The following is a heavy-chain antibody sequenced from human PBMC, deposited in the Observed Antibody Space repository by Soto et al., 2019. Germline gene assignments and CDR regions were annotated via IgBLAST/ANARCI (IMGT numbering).Heavy chain of an antibody. CDR2: MSNDGSNE. CDR1: GFTFSNYA. Sequence: QVQLVESGGGVVQPGGSLRLSCAASGFTFSNYAMHWVRQAPGKGLEWVAVMSNDGSNEYYPDSVKGRFTISRDNPKNTLYLQMNSLRAEDTALYYCTLLNYWGQGTLVTDSS. V-gene: IGHV3-30-3*01. CDR3: TLLNY. J-gene: IGHJ4*02.